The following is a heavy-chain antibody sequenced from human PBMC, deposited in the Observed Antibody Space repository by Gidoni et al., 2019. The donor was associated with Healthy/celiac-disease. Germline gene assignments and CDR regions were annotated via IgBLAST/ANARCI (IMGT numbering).Heavy chain of an antibody. CDR1: GGSVSSGSYY. Sequence: QVQLQESGPGLVQPSETLSLPCTVSGGSVSSGSYYWSWIRQPPGKGLEWIGYIYYSGSTNYNPSLKSRVTISGDTSKNQFSLKLSSVTAADTAVYYCARGGRYYGMDVWGQGTTVTVSS. J-gene: IGHJ6*02. CDR3: ARGGRYYGMDV. D-gene: IGHD3-16*01. CDR2: IYYSGST. V-gene: IGHV4-61*01.